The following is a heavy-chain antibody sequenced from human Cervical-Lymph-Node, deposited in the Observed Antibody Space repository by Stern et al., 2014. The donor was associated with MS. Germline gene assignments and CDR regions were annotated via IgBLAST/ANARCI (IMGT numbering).Heavy chain of an antibody. CDR3: ARQAVAGRVYRFDP. V-gene: IGHV4-39*01. CDR2: IYYSGST. J-gene: IGHJ5*02. D-gene: IGHD6-19*01. Sequence: QVQLVESGPGLVKPSETLSLTCTVSGGSISSSSYYWGWIRQPPGKGLEWIGSIYYSGSTYYNPSLKSRVTISVDTSKNQLSLKRSSVTAADTAVYYCARQAVAGRVYRFDPWGQGTLVTVSS. CDR1: GGSISSSSYY.